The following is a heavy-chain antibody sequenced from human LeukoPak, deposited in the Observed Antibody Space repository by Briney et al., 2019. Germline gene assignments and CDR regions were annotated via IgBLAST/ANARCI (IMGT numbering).Heavy chain of an antibody. Sequence: SVKVSCKASGGTFSSYAISWVRQAPGQGLEWMGGIIPIFGTANYAQKFQGRVTITADESTSTAYMELSSLRSEDTAVYYCARGEAARLWAFDIWGQGTMVTVSS. CDR2: IIPIFGTA. V-gene: IGHV1-69*01. J-gene: IGHJ3*02. CDR1: GGTFSSYA. D-gene: IGHD6-6*01. CDR3: ARGEAARLWAFDI.